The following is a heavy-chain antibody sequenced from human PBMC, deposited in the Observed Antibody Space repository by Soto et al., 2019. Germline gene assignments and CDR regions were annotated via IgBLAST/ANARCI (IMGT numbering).Heavy chain of an antibody. V-gene: IGHV3-23*01. D-gene: IGHD6-13*01. Sequence: GGSLRLSCPASGFTFSSHTMTWVRQAPGKGLEWVSGLSGSGGSIYYADSVKGRFTISRDNSMNTLYLQMKTLRAEDTAVYYCAKVSSSWYAGFFDLWGQGT. J-gene: IGHJ4*02. CDR3: AKVSSSWYAGFFDL. CDR1: GFTFSSHT. CDR2: LSGSGGSI.